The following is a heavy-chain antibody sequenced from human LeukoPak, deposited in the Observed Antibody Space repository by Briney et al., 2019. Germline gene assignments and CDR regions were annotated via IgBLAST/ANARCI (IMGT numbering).Heavy chain of an antibody. CDR2: INHSGST. Sequence: SETLSLTCAVYGGSFSGYYWSWIRQPPGKGLEWIGEINHSGSTNYNPSLKSRVTISVDTSKNQFSLKLSSVAAADTAVYYCARYCGGDWRQEYYFDYWGQGTLVTVSS. D-gene: IGHD2-21*02. J-gene: IGHJ4*02. CDR1: GGSFSGYY. V-gene: IGHV4-34*09. CDR3: ARYCGGDWRQEYYFDY.